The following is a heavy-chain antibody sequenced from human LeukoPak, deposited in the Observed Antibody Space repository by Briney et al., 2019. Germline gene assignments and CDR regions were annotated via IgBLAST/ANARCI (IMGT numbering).Heavy chain of an antibody. CDR3: AKDLGYCSSTSCYTSGLDY. CDR2: ISSSSSYI. D-gene: IGHD2-2*02. J-gene: IGHJ4*02. V-gene: IGHV3-21*01. CDR1: GFTFSTYS. Sequence: GGSLRLPCAASGFTFSTYSMNWVRQAPGKGLEWVSSISSSSSYIYYADSVKGRFTISRDNAKNSLYLQMNSLRAEDTAVYYCAKDLGYCSSTSCYTSGLDYWGQGTLVTVSS.